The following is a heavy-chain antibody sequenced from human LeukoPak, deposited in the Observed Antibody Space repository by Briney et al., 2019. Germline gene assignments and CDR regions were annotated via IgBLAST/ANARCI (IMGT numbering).Heavy chain of an antibody. J-gene: IGHJ5*02. CDR1: EFTFSSYS. D-gene: IGHD4-23*01. V-gene: IGHV3-48*04. CDR2: ISSTASSI. Sequence: GGSLRLSCAASEFTFSSYSMSWVRQAPGKGLEWISYISSTASSIYYADSVKGRFTISTDNAKNSLYLQMNSLRAEDTAVYYCARDVTYHGGDWFDPWGQGTLVTVSS. CDR3: ARDVTYHGGDWFDP.